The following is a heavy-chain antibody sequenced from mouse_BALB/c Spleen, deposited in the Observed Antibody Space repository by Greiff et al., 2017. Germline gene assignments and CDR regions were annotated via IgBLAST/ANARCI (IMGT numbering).Heavy chain of an antibody. D-gene: IGHD2-3*01. CDR3: ARDGGWLLRYAMDD. Sequence: DVMLVESGGGLVQPGGSLRLSCATSGFTFSDFYMEWVRQPPGKRLEWIAASRNNANDYTTEYSASVKGRFIVSSDTSQSILYLQMNARRAEDTAIYYCARDGGWLLRYAMDDWGQGTSVTVSA. V-gene: IGHV7-1*02. CDR2: SRNNANDYTT. CDR1: GFTFSDFY. J-gene: IGHJ4*01.